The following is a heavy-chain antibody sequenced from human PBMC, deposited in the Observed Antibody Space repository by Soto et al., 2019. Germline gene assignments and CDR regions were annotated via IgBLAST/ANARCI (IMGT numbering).Heavy chain of an antibody. Sequence: GGSLRLSCAASGFTFSSYSMNWVRQAPGKGLEWVSSISSSSSYIYYADSVKGRFTISRDNAKNSLYLQMNSLRAEDTAVYYCARDPQGTRGVYWFDPWGQGTLVTVSS. CDR1: GFTFSSYS. CDR2: ISSSSSYI. CDR3: ARDPQGTRGVYWFDP. D-gene: IGHD3-10*01. J-gene: IGHJ5*02. V-gene: IGHV3-21*01.